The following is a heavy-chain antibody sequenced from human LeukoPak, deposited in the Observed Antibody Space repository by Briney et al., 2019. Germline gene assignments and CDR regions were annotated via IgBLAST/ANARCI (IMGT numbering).Heavy chain of an antibody. CDR2: INHSGST. J-gene: IGHJ4*02. CDR3: ARVRTGRRLDY. CDR1: GGSFSGYY. Sequence: PSETLSLTCAVYGGSFSGYYWSWIRQPPGKGLEWIGEINHSGSTNYNPSLKSRVTISVDTSKNQFSLKLSSVTAADTAVYYCARVRTGRRLDYWGQGTLVTVSS. V-gene: IGHV4-34*01. D-gene: IGHD1-14*01.